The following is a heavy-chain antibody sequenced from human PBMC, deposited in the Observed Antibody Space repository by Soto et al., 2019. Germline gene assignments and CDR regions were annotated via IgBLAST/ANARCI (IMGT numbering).Heavy chain of an antibody. CDR2: IYYSGNT. CDR1: GGSLGSSSYY. Sequence: SETLSLTCTVSGGSLGSSSYYWGWIRQSLGKGLEWIGNIYYSGNTFYNPSLKSRVTISVDTSKNQFYLHLSSVTAADTAIFYCASIAAPGTTHFDFWGQGTLVTVSS. CDR3: ASIAAPGTTHFDF. J-gene: IGHJ4*02. D-gene: IGHD6-13*01. V-gene: IGHV4-39*01.